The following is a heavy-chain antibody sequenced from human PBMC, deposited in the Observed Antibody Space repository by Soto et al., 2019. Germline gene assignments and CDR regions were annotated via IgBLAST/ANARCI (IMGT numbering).Heavy chain of an antibody. CDR3: ARDASSTSWFTCFDP. D-gene: IGHD6-13*01. Sequence: SETLSPTCTVSGGSISSYYWSWIRQPAGKGLEWIGRIYTSGSTNYNPSLKSRVTMSVDTSKNQFSLKLTSVTAADTAVYYCARDASSTSWFTCFDPWGQGTLVTVSS. J-gene: IGHJ5*02. V-gene: IGHV4-4*07. CDR2: IYTSGST. CDR1: GGSISSYY.